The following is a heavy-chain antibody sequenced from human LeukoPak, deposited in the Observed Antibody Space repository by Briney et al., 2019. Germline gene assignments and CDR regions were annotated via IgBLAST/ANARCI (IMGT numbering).Heavy chain of an antibody. J-gene: IGHJ4*02. Sequence: ASVKVSCKSSGGTFSSYAISWVRQAPGQGLEWMGVIIPIFGTANYAQKFQGRVTITADKSTSTAYMEMSSLRAEDTAVYYCARNDYGDYFYWGQGTLVTVSS. V-gene: IGHV1-69*06. CDR1: GGTFSSYA. CDR2: IIPIFGTA. CDR3: ARNDYGDYFY. D-gene: IGHD4-17*01.